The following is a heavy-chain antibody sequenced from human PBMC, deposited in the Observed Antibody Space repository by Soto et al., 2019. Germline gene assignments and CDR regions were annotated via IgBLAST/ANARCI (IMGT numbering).Heavy chain of an antibody. V-gene: IGHV4-38-2*01. D-gene: IGHD2-21*01. Sequence: XEALSPTCHLFGYSISTGSSWAWSRQPPVKGLEWIASIYHSGRTYYNPSLKSRLTISVDTPKNQFSLKLICVTAADTDMYYCARRVVAYTVFDYWGQGTLVTVSS. CDR2: IYHSGRT. CDR1: GYSISTGSS. J-gene: IGHJ4*02. CDR3: ARRVVAYTVFDY.